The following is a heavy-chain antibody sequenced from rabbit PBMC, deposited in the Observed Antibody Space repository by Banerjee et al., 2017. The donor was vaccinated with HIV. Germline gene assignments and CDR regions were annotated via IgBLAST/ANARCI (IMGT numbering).Heavy chain of an antibody. CDR2: IYAGSGAT. CDR1: GFSFSNKYV. J-gene: IGHJ4*01. CDR3: ARDETDDAGYNYRL. D-gene: IGHD7-1*01. V-gene: IGHV1S43*01. Sequence: QEQLVESGGGLVKPGASLTLTCKASGFSFSNKYVMCWVRQAPGKGLEWIACIYAGSGATYSANWVNGRFTISRSTSLNTVDLKMTSLTAADTATYFCARDETDDAGYNYRLWGPGTLVTVS.